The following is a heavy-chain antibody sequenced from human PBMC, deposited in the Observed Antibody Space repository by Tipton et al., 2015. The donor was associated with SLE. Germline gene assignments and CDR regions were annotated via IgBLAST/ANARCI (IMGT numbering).Heavy chain of an antibody. J-gene: IGHJ4*02. CDR2: ISSSSSYI. Sequence: SLRLSCVASGFTFSDYYMNWVRQAPGKGLEWVSSISSSSSYIYYADSVKGRFTISRDNAKNSLYLQMNSLRAEDTAVYYCARDPQWELPGYWGQGTLVTVSS. D-gene: IGHD1-26*01. V-gene: IGHV3-21*01. CDR1: GFTFSDYY. CDR3: ARDPQWELPGY.